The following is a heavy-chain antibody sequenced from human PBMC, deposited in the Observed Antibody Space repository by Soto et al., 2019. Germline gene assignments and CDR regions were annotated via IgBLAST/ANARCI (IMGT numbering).Heavy chain of an antibody. V-gene: IGHV4-61*01. CDR3: AIHSSRSPIFDY. J-gene: IGHJ4*02. D-gene: IGHD6-13*01. CDR2: ISYSGSS. Sequence: SETLSLTCTVSGGSISSGNYYWSWIRQPPGKGLEWIGFISYSGSSNYNPSLKSRVSISVDTSKNQFSLKLSSVTAADTAVYYCAIHSSRSPIFDYWGQGTLVTVSS. CDR1: GGSISSGNYY.